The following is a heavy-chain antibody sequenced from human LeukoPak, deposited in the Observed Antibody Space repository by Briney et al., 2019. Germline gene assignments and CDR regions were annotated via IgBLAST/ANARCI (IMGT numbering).Heavy chain of an antibody. V-gene: IGHV3-23*01. CDR3: AKIKDYYDSSGYSNRNWFDP. Sequence: PGGSLRLSCAASGFTFSSYAMSWVRQAPGKGLEWVSAISGSGGSIYYADSVKGRFTISRDDSKNTLYLQMNSLRAEDTAVYYCAKIKDYYDSSGYSNRNWFDPWGQGTLVTVSS. CDR2: ISGSGGSI. CDR1: GFTFSSYA. D-gene: IGHD3-22*01. J-gene: IGHJ5*02.